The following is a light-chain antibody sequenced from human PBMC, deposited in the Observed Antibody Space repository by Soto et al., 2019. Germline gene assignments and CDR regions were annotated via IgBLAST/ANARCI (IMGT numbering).Light chain of an antibody. J-gene: IGLJ2*01. CDR3: AAWDDSLNGFVV. Sequence: QSVLTQPPSASGTPGQRVTISCSGSSSNIGSNTVNWYQQLPGTAPKLLIYSNNQRPSGVPDRFSGSKSGTSASLAISGLQSEDEDYYYCAAWDDSLNGFVVFGGGTTLTVL. V-gene: IGLV1-44*01. CDR2: SNN. CDR1: SSNIGSNT.